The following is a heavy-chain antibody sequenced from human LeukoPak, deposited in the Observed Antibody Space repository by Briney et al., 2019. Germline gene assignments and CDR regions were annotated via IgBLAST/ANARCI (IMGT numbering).Heavy chain of an antibody. D-gene: IGHD3-22*01. CDR3: ARAYYYDSSGPIHYFDY. Sequence: ASVKVSCKASGYTFTTYHMHWVRQAPGQGLEWMGIINPSGGITSYAQKFQGRVTMTRDTSTSTVNMELSSLRSEDTAVYYCARAYYYDSSGPIHYFDYWGQGTLVTV. CDR2: INPSGGIT. CDR1: GYTFTTYH. V-gene: IGHV1-46*01. J-gene: IGHJ4*02.